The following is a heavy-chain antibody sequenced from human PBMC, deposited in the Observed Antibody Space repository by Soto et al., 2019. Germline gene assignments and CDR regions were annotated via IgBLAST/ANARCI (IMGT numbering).Heavy chain of an antibody. CDR1: GFTFSSYG. Sequence: GGSLRLSCAASGFTFSSYGMHWVRQAPGKGLEWVAVIWYDGSNKYYADSVKGRFTISRDNSKNTLYLQMNSLRAEGTAVYYCARDLGITMVRGVKGYYGMDVWGQGTTVTVSS. J-gene: IGHJ6*02. V-gene: IGHV3-33*01. CDR2: IWYDGSNK. CDR3: ARDLGITMVRGVKGYYGMDV. D-gene: IGHD3-10*01.